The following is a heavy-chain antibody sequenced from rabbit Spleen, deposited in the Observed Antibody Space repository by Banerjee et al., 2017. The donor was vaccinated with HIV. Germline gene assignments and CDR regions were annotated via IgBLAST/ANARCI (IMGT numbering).Heavy chain of an antibody. Sequence: QSLEESGGDMVKPGASLTLTCTASGFSFSTSYYICWVRQAPGKGLEWIACIYTSSGSTWYASWAKGRFTISKTSSTTVTLQMTSLIVADTATYFCARTAGTVGPGDGYFNLWGPGTLVTVS. D-gene: IGHD3-1*01. CDR2: IYTSSGST. V-gene: IGHV1S40*01. CDR1: GFSFSTSYY. CDR3: ARTAGTVGPGDGYFNL. J-gene: IGHJ4*01.